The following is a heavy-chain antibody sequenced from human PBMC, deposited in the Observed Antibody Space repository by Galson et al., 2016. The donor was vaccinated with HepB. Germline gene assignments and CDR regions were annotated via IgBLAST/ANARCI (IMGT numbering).Heavy chain of an antibody. Sequence: PALVKPTQTLTLTCTLSGFSLRSNDVGVAWTRQAPGKALEWLTIIYWDGEKKYIPSLRGRLTITEDPSKNQVVLTLTNVDSLDTGTYYCARRPGRGDGSAFDLWGRGTLVTVSS. J-gene: IGHJ2*01. CDR3: ARRPGRGDGSAFDL. V-gene: IGHV2-5*02. CDR2: IYWDGEK. D-gene: IGHD5-24*01. CDR1: GFSLRSNDVG.